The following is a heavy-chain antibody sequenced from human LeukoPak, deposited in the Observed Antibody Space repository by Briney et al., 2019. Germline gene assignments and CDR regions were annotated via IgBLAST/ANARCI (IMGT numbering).Heavy chain of an antibody. Sequence: GRSLRLSCATSGFTLSAYAMDWVRKAPGKGLDWVAVLWYDGSTKYSTDSVKGRFTISRDHSMNTQYLKMASLRAEDTAVYYGAKDRLRGYTYGYPDYWGQGTLGTVSS. J-gene: IGHJ4*02. V-gene: IGHV3-33*06. CDR1: GFTLSAYA. D-gene: IGHD5-18*01. CDR3: AKDRLRGYTYGYPDY. CDR2: LWYDGSTK.